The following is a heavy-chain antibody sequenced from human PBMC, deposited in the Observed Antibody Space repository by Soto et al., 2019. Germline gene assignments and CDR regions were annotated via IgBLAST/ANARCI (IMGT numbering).Heavy chain of an antibody. CDR2: INPNSGGT. CDR1: GYTFSGFY. V-gene: IGHV1-2*02. Sequence: ASVKVSCKASGYTFSGFYMHWVRQAPGQGLEWMGWINPNSGGTKSAERFQGRVTMTRDTSISTAYMELSRLTSDDTAVYYCASAAVTGTAGLDFWGQGTQVTVSS. D-gene: IGHD6-19*01. CDR3: ASAAVTGTAGLDF. J-gene: IGHJ4*02.